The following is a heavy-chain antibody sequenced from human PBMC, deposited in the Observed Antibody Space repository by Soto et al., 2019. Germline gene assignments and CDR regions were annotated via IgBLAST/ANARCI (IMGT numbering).Heavy chain of an antibody. Sequence: VPLRDPRTAAEFTFGDLAMSWVRQAPGKGLEWVSAISGSGITTYYADSVKGRFTISRDNSKNTLFLHMNSLRAEDTAVYYCAKDQRFWGQGTLVTSPQ. V-gene: IGHV3-23*01. CDR3: AKDQRF. CDR2: ISGSGITT. J-gene: IGHJ4*02. CDR1: EFTFGDLA.